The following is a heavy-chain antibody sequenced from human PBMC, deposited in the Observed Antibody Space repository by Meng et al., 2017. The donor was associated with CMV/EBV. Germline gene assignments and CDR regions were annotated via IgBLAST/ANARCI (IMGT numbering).Heavy chain of an antibody. V-gene: IGHV1-46*01. CDR2: INPSGGST. J-gene: IGHJ4*02. CDR3: ALAEYSSSLFDY. Sequence: QGQWVQYGAEVKQPGASVKFYCKASGYTFTSYYMHWVRQAPGQGLEWMGIINPSGGSTSYAQKFQGRVTMTRDTSTSTVYMELSSLRSEDTAVYYCALAEYSSSLFDYWGQGTLVTVSS. D-gene: IGHD6-13*01. CDR1: GYTFTSYY.